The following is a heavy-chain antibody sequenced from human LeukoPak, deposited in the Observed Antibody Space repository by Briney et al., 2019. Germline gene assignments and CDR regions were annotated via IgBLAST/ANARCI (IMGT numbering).Heavy chain of an antibody. CDR1: GVTFSDYY. CDR3: ARDMVRDAHFDY. V-gene: IGHV3-11*05. CDR2: ISSSSSYT. Sequence: GGSLRLSCAASGVTFSDYYMSWIRQAPGKGLEWVSYISSSSSYTNYADSVKGRFTISRDNAKNSLYLQMSSLRAEETAVYYCARDMVRDAHFDYWGQGPLVTVSS. D-gene: IGHD3-10*01. J-gene: IGHJ4*02.